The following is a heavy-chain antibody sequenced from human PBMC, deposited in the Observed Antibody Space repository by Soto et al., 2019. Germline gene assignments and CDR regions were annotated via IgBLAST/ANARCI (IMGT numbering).Heavy chain of an antibody. D-gene: IGHD2-2*01. CDR2: IHNSGST. CDR1: GGSISSYY. V-gene: IGHV4-59*01. Sequence: PSETLSLTCTVSGGSISSYYWIWIRQPPGKGLEWIGSIHNSGSTNYNPSLKGRVTISLDTPKKQFSLKVSSVTAADTAMYYCARGYCSSSSCYEFDHWGQGSLVTVSS. CDR3: ARGYCSSSSCYEFDH. J-gene: IGHJ4*02.